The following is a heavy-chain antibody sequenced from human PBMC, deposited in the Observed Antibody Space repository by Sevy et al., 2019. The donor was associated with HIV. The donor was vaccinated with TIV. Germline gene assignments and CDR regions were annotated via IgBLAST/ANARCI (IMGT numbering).Heavy chain of an antibody. CDR1: GFTFSMYA. D-gene: IGHD4-17*01. Sequence: GGSLRLSCAASGFTFSMYAIKWVRQAPGKGLEWVALISYDGGNKYHVDSVNGRFTISRDNSKNTLYLQMNSLGAEDTAVYYCARVNSFDGDYVGGDYWGQGTLVTVSS. V-gene: IGHV3-30-3*01. CDR3: ARVNSFDGDYVGGDY. J-gene: IGHJ4*02. CDR2: ISYDGGNK.